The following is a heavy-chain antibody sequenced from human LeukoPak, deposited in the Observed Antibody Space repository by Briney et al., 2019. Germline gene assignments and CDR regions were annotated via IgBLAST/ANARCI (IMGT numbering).Heavy chain of an antibody. CDR3: ATQASPRTYYYYGMDV. CDR1: GFTFSSYE. J-gene: IGHJ6*02. CDR2: ISSSGSTI. V-gene: IGHV3-48*03. Sequence: GGSLRLSCAASGFTFSSYEMNWVRQAPGKGLEWVSYISSSGSTIYYADSVKGRFTISRDNAKNSLYLQMNSLRAEDTAVYYCATQASPRTYYYYGMDVWGQGTTVTVSS.